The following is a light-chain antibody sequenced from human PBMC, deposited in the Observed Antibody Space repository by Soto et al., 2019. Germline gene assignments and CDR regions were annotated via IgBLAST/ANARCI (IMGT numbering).Light chain of an antibody. CDR3: QQYGSSRT. CDR2: GVS. Sequence: EIVLTQSPGTLSLSPGEIATLYFSASQSVSSNYFAWYQQKPGQAPRLLIYGVSSRATGIPDRFSGSGSGTDFTLTISRLEPEDFAVYYCQQYGSSRTFGQGTKVDIK. CDR1: QSVSSNY. J-gene: IGKJ1*01. V-gene: IGKV3-20*01.